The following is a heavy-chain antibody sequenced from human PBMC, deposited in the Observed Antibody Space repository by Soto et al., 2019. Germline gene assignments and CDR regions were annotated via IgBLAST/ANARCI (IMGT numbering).Heavy chain of an antibody. CDR3: ARERGIGGLGESIYYYYYYGMDV. Sequence: ASVKVSCKASGYTFTSYAMHWVRQAPGQRLEWMGWINAGNGNTKYSQKFQGRVTITRDTSASTAYMELSSLRSEDTAVYYCARERGIGGLGESIYYYYYYGMDVWGQGTTGTVSS. CDR1: GYTFTSYA. CDR2: INAGNGNT. V-gene: IGHV1-3*01. J-gene: IGHJ6*02. D-gene: IGHD3-16*01.